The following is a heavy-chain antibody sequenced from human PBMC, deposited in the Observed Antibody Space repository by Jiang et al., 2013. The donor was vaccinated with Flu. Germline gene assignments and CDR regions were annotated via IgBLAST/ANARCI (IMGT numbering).Heavy chain of an antibody. J-gene: IGHJ4*02. D-gene: IGHD3-22*01. CDR1: GGTFSDCA. Sequence: VQLVESGAEVKKPGSSVKVSCKASGGTFSDCAINWVRQAPGQGLEWMGGIVPIFGAPNYAQKFKGRVTITADESTSTAYMELRGLRSEDTAVYHCARGSVYYYDTSGYGRFDYWGQGTLVTVSS. CDR3: ARGSVYYYDTSGYGRFDY. V-gene: IGHV1-69*01. CDR2: IVPIFGAP.